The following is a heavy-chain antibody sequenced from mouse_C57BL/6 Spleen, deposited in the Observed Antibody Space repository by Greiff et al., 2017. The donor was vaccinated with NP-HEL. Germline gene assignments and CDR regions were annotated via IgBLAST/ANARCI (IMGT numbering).Heavy chain of an antibody. CDR1: GFTFSSYA. CDR3: ARSTVVADYAMDY. V-gene: IGHV5-4*03. Sequence: EVKLMESGGGLVKPGGSLKLSCAASGFTFSSYAMSWVRQTPEKRLEWVATISDGGSYTYYPDNVKGRFTISRDNAKNNLYLQMSHLKSEDTAMYYCARSTVVADYAMDYWGQGTSVTVSS. CDR2: ISDGGSYT. J-gene: IGHJ4*01. D-gene: IGHD1-1*01.